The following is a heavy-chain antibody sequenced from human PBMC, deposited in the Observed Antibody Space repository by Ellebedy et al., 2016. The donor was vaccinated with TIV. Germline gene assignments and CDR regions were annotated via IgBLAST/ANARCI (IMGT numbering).Heavy chain of an antibody. V-gene: IGHV3-23*01. J-gene: IGHJ5*02. CDR2: ISGSGGST. D-gene: IGHD6-19*01. Sequence: GESLKISXAASGFIFSSYAMSWVRQAPGKGLEWASAISGSGGSTYYADSVKGRFTISRDNSKNMLYLQMNSLRAEDTALYYCAKGWGSAWYRGWFDPWGQGTLVTVSS. CDR3: AKGWGSAWYRGWFDP. CDR1: GFIFSSYA.